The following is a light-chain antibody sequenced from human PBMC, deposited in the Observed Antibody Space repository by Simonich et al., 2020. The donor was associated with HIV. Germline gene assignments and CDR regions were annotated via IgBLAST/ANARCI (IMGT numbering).Light chain of an antibody. CDR2: KVS. CDR1: QSLVHSDGNTY. J-gene: IGKJ1*01. Sequence: DVVMTQSPLSLPVTLGQSASISCRSSQSLVHSDGNTYLNWFQQRPGQSPRRLIYKVSNRDSGVPDRFSGSGSGTDFTLKISRVEAEDVGVYYCTQATQFPQTFGQGTKVEIK. CDR3: TQATQFPQT. V-gene: IGKV2-30*02.